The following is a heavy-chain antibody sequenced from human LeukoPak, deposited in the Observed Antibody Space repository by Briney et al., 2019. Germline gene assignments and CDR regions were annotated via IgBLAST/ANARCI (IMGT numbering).Heavy chain of an antibody. CDR1: GFTFSGHW. D-gene: IGHD1-14*01. CDR3: TRDRSRAEDD. CDR2: INQGGSDK. J-gene: IGHJ4*02. V-gene: IGHV3-7*01. Sequence: GGSLRLSCAASGFTFSGHWMSWVRQAPGKGLQWVANINQGGSDKYYVDSVKGRFTISRDNANNLLYLQMNSLRGEDTAVYYCTRDRSRAEDDWGQGTLLTVSS.